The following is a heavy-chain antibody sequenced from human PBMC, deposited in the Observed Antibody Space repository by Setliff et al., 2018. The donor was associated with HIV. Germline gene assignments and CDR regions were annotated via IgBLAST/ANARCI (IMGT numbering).Heavy chain of an antibody. J-gene: IGHJ5*02. V-gene: IGHV4-61*09. CDR2: FYTSGNI. CDR3: ARGNTIVRGRNWFDP. CDR1: GGSVSSDKFY. Sequence: SETLSLTCSVSGGSVSSDKFYWTWIRQPAGKGLEWIGHFYTSGNIHYSPSLKSRVTISVDTSKNQFSLKLSSVTAADTAVYYCARGNTIVRGRNWFDPWGQGTLVTVSS. D-gene: IGHD3-10*01.